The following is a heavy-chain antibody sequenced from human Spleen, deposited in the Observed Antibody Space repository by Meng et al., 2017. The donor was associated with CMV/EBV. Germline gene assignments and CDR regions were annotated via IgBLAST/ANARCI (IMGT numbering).Heavy chain of an antibody. CDR1: GGSCSNYA. V-gene: IGHV1-69*05. CDR2: IIPIFGTT. D-gene: IGHD6-13*01. J-gene: IGHJ4*02. CDR3: ASEMTAAGTGDFDY. Sequence: KASGGSCSNYAISWVRQAPGQGLEWMGGIIPIFGTTNYAQKFQGRVTITTDESTRTAYMELSSLRSEDTAVYYCASEMTAAGTGDFDYWGQGTLVTVSS.